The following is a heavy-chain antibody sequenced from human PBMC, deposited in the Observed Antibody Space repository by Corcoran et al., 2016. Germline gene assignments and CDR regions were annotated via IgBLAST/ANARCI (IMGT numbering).Heavy chain of an antibody. CDR2: IWYDGSNK. J-gene: IGHJ4*02. D-gene: IGHD1-26*01. CDR3: ARNGRNSGSYGKY. V-gene: IGHV3-33*01. CDR1: GFTFSSYG. Sequence: QVQLVESGGGVVQPGRSLRLSCAASGFTFSSYGMHWVRQAPGKGLEWVAVIWYDGSNKYYADSVKGRFTISRDNSKNTLYLKMISLRAEDTAVYYCARNGRNSGSYGKYWGQGTLVTVAS.